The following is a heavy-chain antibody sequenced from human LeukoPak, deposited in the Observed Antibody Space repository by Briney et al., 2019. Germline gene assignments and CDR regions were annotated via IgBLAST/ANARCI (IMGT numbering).Heavy chain of an antibody. V-gene: IGHV4-34*01. CDR3: ARGRDSGYPIYYYYHYGMDV. J-gene: IGHJ6*02. CDR1: GGSFSGYY. D-gene: IGHD5-12*01. Sequence: SETLSLTCAVYGGSFSGYYWSWIRQPPGKGLEWIGEINHSGSTNYNPSLKSRVTISVDTSKNQFSLKLSSVTAADTAVYYCARGRDSGYPIYYYYHYGMDVWGQGTTVTVSS. CDR2: INHSGST.